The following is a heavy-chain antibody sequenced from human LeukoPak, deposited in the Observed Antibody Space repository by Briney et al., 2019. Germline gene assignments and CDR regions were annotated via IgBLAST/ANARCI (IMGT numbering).Heavy chain of an antibody. CDR1: GFTFSSYA. J-gene: IGHJ3*02. CDR2: ITGSVGST. CDR3: AKDEVFNRLGSYLRTDAFDI. D-gene: IGHD1-26*01. V-gene: IGHV3-23*01. Sequence: GGSLRLSCAASGFTFSSYAMSWVRETPGKGLEWGSGITGSVGSTNYADSVKGRFTMSRDSPKSTPYLQMNSLRAEDTPGNSCAKDEVFNRLGSYLRTDAFDIWGQGTMVTVSS.